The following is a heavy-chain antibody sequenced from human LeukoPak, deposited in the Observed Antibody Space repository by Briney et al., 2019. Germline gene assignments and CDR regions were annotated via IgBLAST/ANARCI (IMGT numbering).Heavy chain of an antibody. V-gene: IGHV3-11*04. CDR3: ARDFNYYYYYYMDV. J-gene: IGHJ6*03. CDR1: GFTFSDYY. CDR2: ISSSGSTI. Sequence: GGSLRLSCAASGFTFSDYYMSWIRQAPGKGLEWVSYISSSGSTIYYADSVKGRFTISRDNAKNSLYLQMNSLRAEDTAVYYCARDFNYYYYYYMDVWGKGTTVTVSS.